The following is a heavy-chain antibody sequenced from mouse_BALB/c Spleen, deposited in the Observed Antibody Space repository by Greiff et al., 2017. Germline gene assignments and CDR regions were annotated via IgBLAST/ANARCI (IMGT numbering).Heavy chain of an antibody. J-gene: IGHJ4*01. CDR2: IYPGGGYT. Sequence: VQLQQSGAELVRPGTSVKISCKASGYTFTNYWLGWVKQRPGHGLEWIGDIYPGGGYTNYNEKFKGKATLTADTSSSTAYMQLSSLTSEDSAVYFCASTVVATKEGDYWGQGTSVTVSS. V-gene: IGHV1-63*02. CDR3: ASTVVATKEGDY. D-gene: IGHD1-1*01. CDR1: GYTFTNYW.